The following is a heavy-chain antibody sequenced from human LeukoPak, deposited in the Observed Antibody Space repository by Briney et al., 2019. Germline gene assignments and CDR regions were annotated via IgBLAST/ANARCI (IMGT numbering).Heavy chain of an antibody. V-gene: IGHV3-7*01. CDR2: INQDGSDQ. Sequence: GGSLRLSCAASGFIFSNSWMNWVRQAPGKGLEWVANINQDGSDQYYVDSVKGRFTISRDNAKNSLYLQMNSLRAEDTAVYYCARDPYSGSYGNYYYYYFMDVWGKGTTVTISS. CDR1: GFIFSNSW. CDR3: ARDPYSGSYGNYYYYYFMDV. J-gene: IGHJ6*03. D-gene: IGHD1-26*01.